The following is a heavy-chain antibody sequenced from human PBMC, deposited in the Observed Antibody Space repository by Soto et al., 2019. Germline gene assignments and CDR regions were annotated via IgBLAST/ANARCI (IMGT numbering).Heavy chain of an antibody. V-gene: IGHV3-7*01. CDR2: IKQDGSEK. J-gene: IGHJ6*03. Sequence: GGSLRLSCAASGFTFSSYWMSWVRQAPGKGLEWVANIKQDGSEKYYVDSVKGRFTISRDNAKNSLYLQMNSLRAEDTAVYYCARDNSIFDSYYYMDVWGKGTTVTVSS. CDR3: ARDNSIFDSYYYMDV. D-gene: IGHD3-3*01. CDR1: GFTFSSYW.